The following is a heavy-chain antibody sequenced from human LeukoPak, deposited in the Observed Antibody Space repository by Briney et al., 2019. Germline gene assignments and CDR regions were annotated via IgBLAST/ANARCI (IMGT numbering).Heavy chain of an antibody. CDR3: SPSLRWELKTFDF. V-gene: IGHV3-21*01. D-gene: IGHD1-26*01. CDR2: ISSSSSYI. Sequence: GGSLRLSCATSGFTFSSYSRNWVRQAPGKGLEWVSSISSSSSYIYYADSVKGRFTISRDNAKNSLYLQMNSLRAEDTAVYYCSPSLRWELKTFDFWGQGTLVTVSS. J-gene: IGHJ4*02. CDR1: GFTFSSYS.